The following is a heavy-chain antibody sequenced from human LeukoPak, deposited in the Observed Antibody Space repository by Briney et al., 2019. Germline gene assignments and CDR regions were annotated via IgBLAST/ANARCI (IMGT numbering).Heavy chain of an antibody. V-gene: IGHV4-59*08. CDR2: IYYSGSSA. CDR1: GGSINSDY. D-gene: IGHD1-26*01. Sequence: SETLSLNCSVSGGSINSDYWSWVRQPPWKGLEWIAYIYYSGSSANYNPSLKSRVTISVDRSKNQFSLRLNSVTAADTAVYYCARQGHKLTLVDYYGMDVWGQGTTVTVSS. J-gene: IGHJ6*02. CDR3: ARQGHKLTLVDYYGMDV.